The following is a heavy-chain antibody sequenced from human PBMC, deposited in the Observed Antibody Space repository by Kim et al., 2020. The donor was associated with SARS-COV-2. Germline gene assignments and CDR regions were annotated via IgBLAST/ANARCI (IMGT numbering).Heavy chain of an antibody. CDR1: GFTFGDYA. V-gene: IGHV3-49*03. J-gene: IGHJ4*02. Sequence: GGSLRLSCTASGFTFGDYAMSWFRQAPGKGLEWVGFIRSKAYGGTTEYAASVKGRFTISRDDSKSIAYLQMNSLKTEDTAVYYCTRAPDIVVVPADPTRLRYFDWLLSNDYFDYWGQGTLVTVSS. CDR2: IRSKAYGGTT. D-gene: IGHD3-9*01. CDR3: TRAPDIVVVPADPTRLRYFDWLLSNDYFDY.